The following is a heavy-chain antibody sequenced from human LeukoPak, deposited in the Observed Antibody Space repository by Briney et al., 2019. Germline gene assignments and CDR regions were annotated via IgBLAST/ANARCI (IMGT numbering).Heavy chain of an antibody. Sequence: PSETLCLTCTVSGGSISSYYWSWIRQPPGKGLEWIGYIYYSGSTNYNPSLKSRVTISVDTSKNQFSLKLSSVTAADTAVYYCAGTIAAAGAVGWFDPWGQGTLVTVSS. J-gene: IGHJ5*02. CDR1: GGSISSYY. D-gene: IGHD6-13*01. V-gene: IGHV4-59*01. CDR2: IYYSGST. CDR3: AGTIAAAGAVGWFDP.